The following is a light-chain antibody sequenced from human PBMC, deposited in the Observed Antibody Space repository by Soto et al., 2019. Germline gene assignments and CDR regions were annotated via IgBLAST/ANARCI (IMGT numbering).Light chain of an antibody. CDR2: WAS. Sequence: DIVMTQSPDSLAVSLGERATINCKSSQSVLYSSNNKNYLAWYQQKPGQPPTLLIYWASTRESGVPDRFSGSGSGTDFTLTISSLQADDVAVYYCQQYYNTPWTLGHGTKVEVK. J-gene: IGKJ1*01. V-gene: IGKV4-1*01. CDR3: QQYYNTPWT. CDR1: QSVLYSSNNKNY.